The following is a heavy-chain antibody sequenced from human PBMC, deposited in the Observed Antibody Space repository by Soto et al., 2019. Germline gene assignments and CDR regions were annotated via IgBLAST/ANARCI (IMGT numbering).Heavy chain of an antibody. CDR2: VFYSGSA. V-gene: IGHV4-59*01. D-gene: IGHD6-19*01. J-gene: IGHJ5*02. CDR3: AIARRNYGWGGMGPPKEKCFDT. Sequence: VQLQESGPGLVKPSETVSLRCSVSGASITHYYWSWIRQPPGKGLEWVGYVFYSGSADYHPSLKSRVTISADTYNNQVSLKLTSVTAADTAVYYCAIARRNYGWGGMGPPKEKCFDTWGQGTLVTVSS. CDR1: GASITHYY.